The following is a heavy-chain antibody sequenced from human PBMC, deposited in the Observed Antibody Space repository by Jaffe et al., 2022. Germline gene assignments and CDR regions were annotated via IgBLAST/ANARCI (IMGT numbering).Heavy chain of an antibody. CDR1: GGSISSGSYY. D-gene: IGHD6-13*01. V-gene: IGHV4-61*02. CDR3: ARDLHGVAAAGPDAFDI. CDR2: IYTSGST. J-gene: IGHJ3*02. Sequence: QVQLQESGPGLVKPSQTLSLTCTVSGGSISSGSYYWSWIRQPAGKGLEWIGRIYTSGSTNYNPSLKSRVTISVDTSKNQFSLKLSSVTAADTAVYYCARDLHGVAAAGPDAFDIWGQGTMVTVSS.